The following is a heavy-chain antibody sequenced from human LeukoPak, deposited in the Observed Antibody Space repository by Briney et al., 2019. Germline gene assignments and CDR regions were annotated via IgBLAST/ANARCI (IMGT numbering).Heavy chain of an antibody. CDR1: GFSFCTYW. CDR2: IKQDGSEK. Sequence: GGYLRFYCAASGFSFCTYWMSWVRQAPGKELKWVANIKQDGSEKYYLDSVKGRFTISRDNAKNSLYLQMNSLRAEDTAVYYCARQRGSGCLDYWGQGTLVTVSS. V-gene: IGHV3-7*01. CDR3: ARQRGSGCLDY. D-gene: IGHD6-19*01. J-gene: IGHJ4*02.